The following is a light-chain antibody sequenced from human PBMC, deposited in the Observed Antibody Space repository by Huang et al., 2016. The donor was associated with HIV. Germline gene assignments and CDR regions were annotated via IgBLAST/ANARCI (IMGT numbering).Light chain of an antibody. CDR1: HSVDSD. Sequence: EIEMTQSPATLSVSPGERATLSCRASHSVDSDLAWYQQKPGQAPRLLIYDASTRATGISAKFNGTGSGTEFSLSIINLQSEDFAVYYCQQYNDWSPLTFGGGTKVEI. CDR2: DAS. V-gene: IGKV3-15*01. CDR3: QQYNDWSPLT. J-gene: IGKJ4*01.